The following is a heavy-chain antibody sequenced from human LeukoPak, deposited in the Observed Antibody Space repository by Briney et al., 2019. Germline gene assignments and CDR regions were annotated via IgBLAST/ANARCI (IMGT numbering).Heavy chain of an antibody. J-gene: IGHJ3*02. D-gene: IGHD3-22*01. CDR2: ISGSGGST. CDR3: AKAPDSSGYYPPGDAFDI. CDR1: GFTFSSYA. Sequence: GGSLRLSCAASGFTFSSYAMSWVRQAPGKGLEWVSAISGSGGSTYYADSVKGRFTISRDNSKNTLYLQMNSLRAEDTAVYYCAKAPDSSGYYPPGDAFDIWGQGAMVTVSS. V-gene: IGHV3-23*01.